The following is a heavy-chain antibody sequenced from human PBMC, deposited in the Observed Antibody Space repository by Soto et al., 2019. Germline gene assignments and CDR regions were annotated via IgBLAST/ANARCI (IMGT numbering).Heavy chain of an antibody. V-gene: IGHV3-48*03. CDR3: ARDFYGGYTYGPGDY. J-gene: IGHJ4*02. D-gene: IGHD5-18*01. CDR1: GLTFSSYE. CDR2: ISSGGGTT. Sequence: GGSLRLSCAASGLTFSSYEMNWVRQAPGKGLEWVSYISSGGGTTYYADSVKGRFTISRDNAKRSLYLQMKSLRAEDTAVYYCARDFYGGYTYGPGDYWGQGALVTVSS.